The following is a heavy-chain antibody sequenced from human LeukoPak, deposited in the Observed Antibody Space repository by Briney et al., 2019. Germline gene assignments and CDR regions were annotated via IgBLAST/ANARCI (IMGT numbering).Heavy chain of an antibody. CDR3: ARVGDGFAFDY. J-gene: IGHJ4*02. CDR2: IIPILGIA. CDR1: GGTFSSYA. V-gene: IGHV1-69*04. Sequence: SVKVSCKASGGTFSSYAISWVRQAPGQGLEWMGRIIPILGIANYAQKFRGRVTITADKSTSTAYMELSSLRSEDTAVYYCARVGDGFAFDYWGQGTLVTVSS. D-gene: IGHD5-24*01.